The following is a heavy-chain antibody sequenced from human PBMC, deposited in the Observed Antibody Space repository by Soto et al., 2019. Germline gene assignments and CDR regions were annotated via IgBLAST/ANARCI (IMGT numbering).Heavy chain of an antibody. V-gene: IGHV1-18*01. Sequence: QVQLVQSGATQEKPGASVKVSCEAFGYSFDSYAYSWVRQAPGQGLEWMGRIGSGDTNYAQKLQGRVTMTTDTSTNTAYMERRSLRSDDTDLYYCARENDPYGFDLWGQGTMVTVSS. J-gene: IGHJ3*01. CDR3: ARENDPYGFDL. CDR1: GYSFDSYA. CDR2: IGSGDT.